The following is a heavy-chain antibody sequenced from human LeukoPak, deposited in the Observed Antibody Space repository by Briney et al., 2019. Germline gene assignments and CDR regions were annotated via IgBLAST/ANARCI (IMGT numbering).Heavy chain of an antibody. CDR1: GFTLSNNF. J-gene: IGHJ6*02. V-gene: IGHV3-7*01. Sequence: GGSLRFSCEASGFTLSNNFMSWFRQAPGKGLEWVANMNQDGSEKAYVDSVKGRFAISRDNARNSLFLEMSSLRAEDTAVYYCATYTHWVAGDVWGQGTTVTVSS. CDR3: ATYTHWVAGDV. D-gene: IGHD3-16*01. CDR2: MNQDGSEK.